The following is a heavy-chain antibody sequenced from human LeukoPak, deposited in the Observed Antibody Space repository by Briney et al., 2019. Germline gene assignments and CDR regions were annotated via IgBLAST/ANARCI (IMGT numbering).Heavy chain of an antibody. CDR1: GGSISSYY. V-gene: IGHV4-59*08. CDR3: ARQKGGEFDY. D-gene: IGHD7-27*01. Sequence: SETPSLTCTVSGGSISSYYWSWIRQPPGKGLEWIGYIYYSGSTNYNPSLKSRLTILIDTSKNQFSLKLSSVTAADTAVYYCARQKGGEFDYWGQGTLVTVSS. J-gene: IGHJ4*02. CDR2: IYYSGST.